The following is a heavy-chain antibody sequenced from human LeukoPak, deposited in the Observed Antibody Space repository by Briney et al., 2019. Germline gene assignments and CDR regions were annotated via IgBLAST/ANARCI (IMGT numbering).Heavy chain of an antibody. CDR3: TSRTVTDSSPFTNDYYYYYMDV. J-gene: IGHJ6*03. CDR2: IKSKTDGGTT. V-gene: IGHV3-15*01. Sequence: PGGALRLSCAAAGFIFSNAWMRWVRQAPGKGLEWVGRIKSKTDGGTTDYAAPVKGRFTISRDDSKNTLYLQMNSLKTEDTAVYYCTSRTVTDSSPFTNDYYYYYMDVWGKGTTVTVSS. CDR1: GFIFSNAW. D-gene: IGHD4-11*01.